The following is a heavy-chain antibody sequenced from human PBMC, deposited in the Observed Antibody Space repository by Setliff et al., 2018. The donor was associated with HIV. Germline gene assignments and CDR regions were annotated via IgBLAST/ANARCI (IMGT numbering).Heavy chain of an antibody. Sequence: SETLSLTCAVYGGSFSGYWSWIRQSPGKGLEWLGEINHSGNTHYDPSLKSRLTISIDTSKKQFSLKLTSVTAADTAVYYCSNWNTTVDADSWGQGTLVTVSS. J-gene: IGHJ4*02. CDR2: INHSGNT. V-gene: IGHV4-34*01. CDR1: GGSFSGY. CDR3: SNWNTTVDADS. D-gene: IGHD1-1*01.